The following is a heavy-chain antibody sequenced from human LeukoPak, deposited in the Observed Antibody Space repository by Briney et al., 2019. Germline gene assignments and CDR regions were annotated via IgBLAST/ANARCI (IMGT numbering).Heavy chain of an antibody. CDR1: GGSFSGYY. Sequence: SETLSLTCAVYGGSFSGYYWSWIRQPPGKGLEWIGEINHSGSTNYNASLKSRVTISVDTSKNQFSLKLSSVTAADTAVYYCARNKNSWFDPWGQGTLVTVSS. CDR2: INHSGST. J-gene: IGHJ5*02. V-gene: IGHV4-34*01. D-gene: IGHD2/OR15-2a*01. CDR3: ARNKNSWFDP.